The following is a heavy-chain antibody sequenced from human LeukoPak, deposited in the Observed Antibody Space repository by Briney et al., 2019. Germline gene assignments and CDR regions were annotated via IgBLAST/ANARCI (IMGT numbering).Heavy chain of an antibody. Sequence: ASVKVSCKASGYTFGRYDINWVRQATGQGLEWMGWMNPNTGNTFYAQKFQGRVIMTRNTSISTAYMELSSLRSEDTAVYYCARTLGRVVGASSFDYWGQGTLVTVSS. CDR1: GYTFGRYD. CDR3: ARTLGRVVGASSFDY. V-gene: IGHV1-8*01. D-gene: IGHD1-26*01. J-gene: IGHJ4*02. CDR2: MNPNTGNT.